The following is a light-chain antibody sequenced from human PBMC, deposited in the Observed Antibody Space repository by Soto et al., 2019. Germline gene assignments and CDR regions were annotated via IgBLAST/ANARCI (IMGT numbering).Light chain of an antibody. V-gene: IGLV2-8*01. J-gene: IGLJ1*01. CDR1: SSDVGGYNY. CDR3: SSYSGTNYPYV. Sequence: SVLTQPPSASGSIGQSVTISCTGTSSDVGGYNYVSWYQQHPGKAPKLMIYEVSERPSGVPDRFSGSKSGNTASLTVSGLQADDEADYYCSSYSGTNYPYVFGTGTKVTV. CDR2: EVS.